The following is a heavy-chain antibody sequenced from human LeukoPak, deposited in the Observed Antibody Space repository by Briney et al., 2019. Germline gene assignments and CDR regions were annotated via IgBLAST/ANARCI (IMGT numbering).Heavy chain of an antibody. J-gene: IGHJ4*02. D-gene: IGHD1-26*01. CDR2: ISYTGTYI. CDR3: VRDRGTYRPIDY. Sequence: GGSLRLSCAASAFSLNAYNMNWVRKAPGKGLEWVSSISYTGTYIYYADSVKGRFTISRDNAQNSLYLQMNSLRAEDTAIYYCVRDRGTYRPIDYWGQGTLVTVSS. CDR1: AFSLNAYN. V-gene: IGHV3-21*04.